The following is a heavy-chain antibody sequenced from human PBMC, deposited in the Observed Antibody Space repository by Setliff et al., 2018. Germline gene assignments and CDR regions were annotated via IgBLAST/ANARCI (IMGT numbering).Heavy chain of an antibody. V-gene: IGHV1-2*06. Sequence: ASVKVSCKVSGYTFTVYTMNWVRQAPGQGLEWMGRINPSSGGTDDAQNFLGRVTMTRDTAISTAYMELSRLTSDDTAVYYCARAEYTSSSLYYYMDVWGKGTTVTVSS. CDR1: GYTFTVYT. CDR3: ARAEYTSSSLYYYMDV. J-gene: IGHJ6*03. D-gene: IGHD6-6*01. CDR2: INPSSGGT.